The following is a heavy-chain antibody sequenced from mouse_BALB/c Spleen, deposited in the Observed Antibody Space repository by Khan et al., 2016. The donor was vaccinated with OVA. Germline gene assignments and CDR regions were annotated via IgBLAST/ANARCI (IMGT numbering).Heavy chain of an antibody. D-gene: IGHD2-13*01. CDR1: GYTFTSYY. V-gene: IGHV1S81*02. Sequence: QVQLQQPGAELVKPGTSVKLSCKASGYTFTSYYMYWVKKRPGQGLEWIGGINPSDGGTIFNEKFKSKATLTVDKSSSTAYMQLSSLTSEDSAVYYYTRSAYGDPFAYWGQGTLVTVSA. CDR2: INPSDGGT. J-gene: IGHJ3*01. CDR3: TRSAYGDPFAY.